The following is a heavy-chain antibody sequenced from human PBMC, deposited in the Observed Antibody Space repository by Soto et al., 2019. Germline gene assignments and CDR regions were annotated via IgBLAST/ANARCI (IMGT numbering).Heavy chain of an antibody. CDR2: VFHTGGT. CDR1: SDSIAGENW. V-gene: IGHV4-4*02. J-gene: IGHJ4*02. CDR3: ARVFSSGSGWMYYFDF. Sequence: QVQLQESGPGLVKPSETLSLTCTVSSDSIAGENWWSWVRQPPGLGLEWIGEVFHTGGTNYNPSLKSRVPMEVDKSKNQFSLKLISATAADTAVYYCARVFSSGSGWMYYFDFWGQVTLVSVSS. D-gene: IGHD6-19*01.